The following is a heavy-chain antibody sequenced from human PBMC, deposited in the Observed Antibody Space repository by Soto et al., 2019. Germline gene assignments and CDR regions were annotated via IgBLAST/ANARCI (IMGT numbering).Heavy chain of an antibody. J-gene: IGHJ6*02. V-gene: IGHV1-2*02. D-gene: IGHD3-3*01. Sequence: QIHLIQSGAEVKKPGASVRVSCKASGYSFTGYYIHWVRQAPGQGLEWMGWINPNSGGANYAQKFQGRVTMTRDTPTTTAYMELSRLRSNDTAVFYCARSSALTISGVGGMDVWGQGATVTVSS. CDR2: INPNSGGA. CDR3: ARSSALTISGVGGMDV. CDR1: GYSFTGYY.